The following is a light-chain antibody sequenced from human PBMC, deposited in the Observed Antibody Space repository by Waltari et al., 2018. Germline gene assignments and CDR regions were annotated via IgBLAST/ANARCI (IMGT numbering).Light chain of an antibody. J-gene: IGLJ3*02. CDR3: ATWDDGLNNRV. CDR1: SSTIGSNY. CDR2: RNN. V-gene: IGLV1-47*01. Sequence: QSVLTQPPSASGTPGQRVTISCSGSSSTIGSNYVYWFQHLPGTSPKLLLFRNNQRPSGFPDLFAGSESGTSASLAISGLRSEEEADYYCATWDDGLNNRVFGGGTKLAVL.